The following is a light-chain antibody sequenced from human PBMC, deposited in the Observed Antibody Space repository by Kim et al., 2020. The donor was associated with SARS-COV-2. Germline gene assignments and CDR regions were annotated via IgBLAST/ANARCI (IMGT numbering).Light chain of an antibody. CDR3: QTWGSGIGV. CDR1: SGHNNSA. J-gene: IGLJ2*01. Sequence: SVQLTCLLSSGHNNSAIAWLQQLPGKGPRYLMRVYSDGRHTKGDGIPDRFSGSSSGSEYYLTISGLQSEDEADYYCQTWGSGIGVFGGGTQLTVL. CDR2: VYSDGRH. V-gene: IGLV4-69*01.